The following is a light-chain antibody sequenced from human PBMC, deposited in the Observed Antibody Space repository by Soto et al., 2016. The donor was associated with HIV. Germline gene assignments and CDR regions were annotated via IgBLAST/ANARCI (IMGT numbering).Light chain of an antibody. CDR2: GKN. J-gene: IGLJ2*01. V-gene: IGLV3-19*01. CDR1: SLRLYY. CDR3: QVWDRSSDHVV. Sequence: SSELTQDPAVSVALGQTVRITCQGDSLRLYYPSWYQQKPGQAPVLVIYGKNNRPSGIPERFSGSNSGNTATLTISRVEAGDEADYYCQVWDRSSDHVVFGGGTKLTVL.